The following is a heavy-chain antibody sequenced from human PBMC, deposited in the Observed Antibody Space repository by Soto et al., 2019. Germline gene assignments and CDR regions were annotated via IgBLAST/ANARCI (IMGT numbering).Heavy chain of an antibody. D-gene: IGHD4-17*01. CDR2: IYYSGST. Sequence: SETLSLTCTVSGGSISSSSYYWGWIRQPPGKGLEWIGSIYYSGSTYYNPSLKSRVTISVDTSKNQFSLKLSSVTAADTAVYYCAQTNHDYGDYVHDYWGQGTLVTVSS. CDR3: AQTNHDYGDYVHDY. J-gene: IGHJ4*02. V-gene: IGHV4-39*07. CDR1: GGSISSSSYY.